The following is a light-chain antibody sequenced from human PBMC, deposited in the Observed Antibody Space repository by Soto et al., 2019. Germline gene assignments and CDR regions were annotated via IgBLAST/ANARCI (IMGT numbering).Light chain of an antibody. CDR2: DIS. V-gene: IGKV3D-15*01. J-gene: IGKJ4*01. CDR3: QQYNRWPLT. Sequence: ETVMTQSPATLSVSPGERATLSCRASQSVSSNLAWYQQKPGQPPRLLIYDISNRATGIQTRFSGSGSGTEFTLTISSLQSEDFAVSYCQQYNRWPLTFGGGTKVEIK. CDR1: QSVSSN.